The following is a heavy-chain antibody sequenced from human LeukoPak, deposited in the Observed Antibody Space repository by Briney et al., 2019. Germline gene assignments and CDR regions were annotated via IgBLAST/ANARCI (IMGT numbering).Heavy chain of an antibody. CDR2: ISSSSSYI. D-gene: IGHD2-15*01. CDR3: AREYCSGGSCYDYYYGMDV. CDR1: GFTFSSYS. Sequence: GGSLRLSCAASGFTFSSYSMNWVRQAPGEGLEWVSSISSSSSYIYYADSVKGRFTISRDNAKNSLYLQMNSLRAEDTAVYYCAREYCSGGSCYDYYYGMDVWGKGTTVTVSS. V-gene: IGHV3-21*01. J-gene: IGHJ6*04.